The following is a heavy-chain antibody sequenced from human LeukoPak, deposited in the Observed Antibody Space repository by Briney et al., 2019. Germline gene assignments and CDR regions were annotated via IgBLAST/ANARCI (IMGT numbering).Heavy chain of an antibody. J-gene: IGHJ4*02. D-gene: IGHD2-15*01. Sequence: GGSLRLSCAASGFTFSSYSMNWVRQAPGKGLEWVSSISSSSSYIYYADSVKGRFTISRDNAKNLLYLQMNSLRAEDTAVYYCASCSGGSCYLDYWGQGTLVTVSS. CDR1: GFTFSSYS. V-gene: IGHV3-21*01. CDR3: ASCSGGSCYLDY. CDR2: ISSSSSYI.